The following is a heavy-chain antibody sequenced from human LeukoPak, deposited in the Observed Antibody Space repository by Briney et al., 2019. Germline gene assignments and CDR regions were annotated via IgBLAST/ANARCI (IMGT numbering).Heavy chain of an antibody. D-gene: IGHD3-10*01. J-gene: IGHJ4*02. V-gene: IGHV1-69*13. Sequence: SVKVSCKASGGAFSSYAISWVRQAPGQGLEWMGGIIPIFGTANYAQKFQGRVTITADESTSTAYMELSSLRSEDTAVYYCAREGGGSPYGSGSYYRYWGQGTLVTVSS. CDR1: GGAFSSYA. CDR2: IIPIFGTA. CDR3: AREGGGSPYGSGSYYRY.